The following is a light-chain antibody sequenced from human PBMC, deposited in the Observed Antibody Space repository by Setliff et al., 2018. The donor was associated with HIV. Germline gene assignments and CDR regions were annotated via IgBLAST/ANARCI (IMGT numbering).Light chain of an antibody. CDR3: AAWDDSLHGPV. V-gene: IGLV1-44*01. CDR1: SSNIGRNT. CDR2: SNN. J-gene: IGLJ2*01. Sequence: QSVLTQPPSASGTPGQRVTISCSGSSSNIGRNTVNWYQQLTGTAPKLLIYSNNQRPSGVPDRFSGSKSGTSASLAISGLQSEDEGDYYCAAWDDSLHGPVFGGGTKVTVL.